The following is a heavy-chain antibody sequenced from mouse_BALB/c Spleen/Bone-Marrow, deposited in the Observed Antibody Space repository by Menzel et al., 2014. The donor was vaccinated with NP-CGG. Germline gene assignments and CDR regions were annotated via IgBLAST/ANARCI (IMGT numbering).Heavy chain of an antibody. CDR1: GFSLXSYG. V-gene: IGHV2-6-2*01. CDR3: ARHRYDVGAMDY. CDR2: IWGDGST. D-gene: IGHD2-12*01. J-gene: IGHJ4*01. Sequence: QVQLKDSGPDLVAPSQSLSITCTVSGFSLXSYGVHWVRQPPGKGLEWLVVIWGDGSTTYNSALKSRLSISKDNSKSXVFLKMNSLQTDDTAMYYCARHRYDVGAMDYWGQGTSVTVSS.